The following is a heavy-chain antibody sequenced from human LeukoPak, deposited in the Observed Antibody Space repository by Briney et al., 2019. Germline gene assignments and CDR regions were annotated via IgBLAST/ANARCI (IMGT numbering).Heavy chain of an antibody. CDR1: DDSISSSTYY. D-gene: IGHD3-16*02. CDR3: ARESRDYVWGSYRYSAFDI. CDR2: LYYSGKT. V-gene: IGHV4-39*07. Sequence: SETLSLTCIISDDSISSSTYYWGWIRQPPGKGLEWIGTLYYSGKTYYNPSLKSRVTISVDTSKNQFSLKLSSVTAADTAVYYCARESRDYVWGSYRYSAFDIWGQGTMVTVSS. J-gene: IGHJ3*02.